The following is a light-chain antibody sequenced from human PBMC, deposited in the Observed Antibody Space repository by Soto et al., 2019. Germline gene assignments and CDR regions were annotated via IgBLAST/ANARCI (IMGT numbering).Light chain of an antibody. J-gene: IGKJ1*01. CDR2: LGS. V-gene: IGKV2-28*01. CDR1: QSLLHSNAYNY. CDR3: MQALQTPWT. Sequence: DIVMTQSPLSLPVTPGEPASISCRSSQSLLHSNAYNYLHWYLQKPGQSPQLLIYLGSDRASGVPDRFSGSGSGTDFTLKISRVEAEDVGVYYCMQALQTPWTFGQGTKVEIK.